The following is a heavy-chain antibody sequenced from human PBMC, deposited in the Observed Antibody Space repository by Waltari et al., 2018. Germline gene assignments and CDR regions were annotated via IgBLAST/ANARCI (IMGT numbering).Heavy chain of an antibody. J-gene: IGHJ6*02. CDR1: GITSRSYW. CDR2: INTDGSIT. V-gene: IGHV3-74*02. CDR3: AGARAHGMDV. Sequence: EVYLVESGGGLVQPGGSLRLSCAASGITSRSYWMHWVRQAPGQGLVWVSQINTDGSITGYADSVRGRFTISRDNAKSTLYLQMNSLRVEDTAAYYCAGARAHGMDVWGQGTTVTVSS.